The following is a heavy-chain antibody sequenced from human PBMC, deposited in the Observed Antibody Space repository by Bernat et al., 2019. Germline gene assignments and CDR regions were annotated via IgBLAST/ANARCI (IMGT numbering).Heavy chain of an antibody. D-gene: IGHD5-12*01. CDR2: INPSGGSK. V-gene: IGHV1-46*01. J-gene: IGHJ4*02. Sequence: QVQLVQSGAEVKKPGASVKVSCKASGYTFTSYYMHWVRQAPGQGLEWMGIINPSGGSKSTAQKFQGRVTMTRDTSTSTVYMELSSLRSEDTAVYYCARDGRYSGYDIYFDYWGQGTLVTVSS. CDR3: ARDGRYSGYDIYFDY. CDR1: GYTFTSYY.